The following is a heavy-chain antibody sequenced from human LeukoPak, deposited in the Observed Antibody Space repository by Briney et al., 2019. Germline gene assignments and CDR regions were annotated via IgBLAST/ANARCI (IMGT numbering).Heavy chain of an antibody. CDR2: IYYSGST. Sequence: PSETLSLTCTVSGGSISGYYWSWIRQLPGKGLEWIGYIYYSGSTKYNPSLKSRVTISVDTSNNQFSLKLSSVTAADTAVYYCARQKATAGYWFDPWGQGTLVAVSS. D-gene: IGHD6-13*01. J-gene: IGHJ5*02. V-gene: IGHV4-59*08. CDR3: ARQKATAGYWFDP. CDR1: GGSISGYY.